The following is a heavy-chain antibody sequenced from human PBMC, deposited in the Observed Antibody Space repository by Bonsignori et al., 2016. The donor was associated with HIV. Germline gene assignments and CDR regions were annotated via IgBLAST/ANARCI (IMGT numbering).Heavy chain of an antibody. V-gene: IGHV3-66*01. J-gene: IGHJ4*02. CDR1: GFTVSSNY. Sequence: GESLKISCAASGFTVSSNYMSWVRQAPGKGLEWVSVIYSDDSTYYADSVKGRFTISRDNSKNTLYLQMSSLRAEDTAVYYCARDTAELRAFDYWGQGTLVTVSS. CDR3: ARDTAELRAFDY. D-gene: IGHD1-7*01. CDR2: IYSDDST.